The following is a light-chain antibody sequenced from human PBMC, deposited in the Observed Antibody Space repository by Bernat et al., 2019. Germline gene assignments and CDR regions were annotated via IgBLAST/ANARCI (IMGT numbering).Light chain of an antibody. Sequence: DIQMTQSPSPLSASVGDRVTISCRASQSISSNLNWYQQKPGKAPKLLIYGASKLQSGVPSGFSGSGSGTDFTLTISSLQPEDLATYYCQRSYGSFTFGPGTRVNIK. CDR3: QRSYGSFT. CDR1: QSISSN. J-gene: IGKJ3*01. V-gene: IGKV1-39*01. CDR2: GAS.